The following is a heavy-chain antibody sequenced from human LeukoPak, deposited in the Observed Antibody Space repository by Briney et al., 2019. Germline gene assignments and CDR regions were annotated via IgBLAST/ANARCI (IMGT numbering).Heavy chain of an antibody. D-gene: IGHD5/OR15-5a*01. V-gene: IGHV3-23*01. CDR1: GFAFSTYA. Sequence: GGSLGLSCAASGFAFSTYAMTWVRQAPEQGLQWVSTISTSGRATYYADSVEGRFTISRDNSKNTLYLQMNSLRADDTAVYYCAKARGSSVYEQFDYWGQGTQVTVSP. CDR2: ISTSGRAT. CDR3: AKARGSSVYEQFDY. J-gene: IGHJ4*02.